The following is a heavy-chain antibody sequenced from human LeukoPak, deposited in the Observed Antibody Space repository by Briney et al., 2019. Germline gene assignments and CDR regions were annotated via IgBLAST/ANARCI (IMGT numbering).Heavy chain of an antibody. D-gene: IGHD3-10*01. CDR3: ARHVYYGSGRAFDS. CDR2: IYSDGRS. J-gene: IGHJ4*02. Sequence: SQTLSLTCTISGGSLTSVISSWRWVRQPAGKGREWIGRIYSDGRSDYRPSLTSRVTMSVDTSRNQFSLKLRSVTAADTAVYYCARHVYYGSGRAFDSWGQGTLVTVSS. CDR1: GGSLTSVISS. V-gene: IGHV4-61*02.